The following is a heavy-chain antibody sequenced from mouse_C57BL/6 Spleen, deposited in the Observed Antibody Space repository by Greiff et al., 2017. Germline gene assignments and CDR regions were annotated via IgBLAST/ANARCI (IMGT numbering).Heavy chain of an antibody. CDR2: IHPNSGST. CDR1: GYTFTSYW. D-gene: IGHD2-1*01. Sequence: QVQLQQPGTELVKPGASVKLSCKASGYTFTSYWMHWVKQRPGQGLEWIGMIHPNSGSTNYNEKFKSKATLTVDKSSSTAYMQLSSLTSEDSAVYYCARGGGNYGDYFDYWGQGTTLTVSS. V-gene: IGHV1-64*01. J-gene: IGHJ2*01. CDR3: ARGGGNYGDYFDY.